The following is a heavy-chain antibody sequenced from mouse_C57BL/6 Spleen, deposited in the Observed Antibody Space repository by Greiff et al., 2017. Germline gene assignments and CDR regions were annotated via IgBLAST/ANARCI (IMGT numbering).Heavy chain of an antibody. Sequence: ESGPGLVKPSQSLSLTCSVTGYSITSGYYWNWIRQFPGNKLEWMGYISYDGSNNYNPSLKNRISITRDTSKNQFFLKLNSVTTEDTATYYCARDGSSVWYFDVWGTGTTVTVSS. J-gene: IGHJ1*03. D-gene: IGHD1-1*01. V-gene: IGHV3-6*01. CDR2: ISYDGSN. CDR1: GYSITSGYY. CDR3: ARDGSSVWYFDV.